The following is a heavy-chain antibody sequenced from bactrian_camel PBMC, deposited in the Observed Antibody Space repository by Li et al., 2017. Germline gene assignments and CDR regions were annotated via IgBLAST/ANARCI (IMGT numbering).Heavy chain of an antibody. CDR3: AADRRRHGPPSLRPGDYSV. CDR2: IFGDGST. Sequence: HVQLVESGGGSVQAGGSLKLSCTATATDYNHKCMAWFRQGPGKEREGVAIIFGDGSTRYADSVKGRFTITKDNARNWLDLQMDSLEPGDTARYYCAADRRRHGPPSLRPGDYSVWGQGTQVTVS. CDR1: ATDYNHKC. V-gene: IGHV3S53*01. D-gene: IGHD2*01. J-gene: IGHJ4*01.